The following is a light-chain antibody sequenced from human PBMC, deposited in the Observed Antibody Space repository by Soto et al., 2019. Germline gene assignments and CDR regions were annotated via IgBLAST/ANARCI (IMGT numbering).Light chain of an antibody. J-gene: IGKJ1*01. Sequence: EIVMTQSPATLSVSPGERATLSCRASQSVSTSYLAWYQQKPGQAPRLLIYGASSRATGTPDRFSGSGSGTDFTLTISGLEPEDFAVYYCQQYGNSRGTFGQGTKVDI. CDR3: QQYGNSRGT. CDR2: GAS. V-gene: IGKV3-20*01. CDR1: QSVSTSY.